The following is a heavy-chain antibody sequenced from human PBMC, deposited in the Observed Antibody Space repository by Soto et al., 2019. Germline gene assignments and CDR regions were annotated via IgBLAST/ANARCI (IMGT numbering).Heavy chain of an antibody. CDR3: ARDGYSSSWSPGYYYYGMDV. V-gene: IGHV1-2*04. D-gene: IGHD6-13*01. CDR1: GYTFTGYY. CDR2: INPNSGGT. J-gene: IGHJ6*02. Sequence: ASVKVSCKASGYTFTGYYMHWVRQAPGQGLEWMGWINPNSGGTNYAQKFQGWVTMTRDTSISTAYMELSRLRSDDTAVYYCARDGYSSSWSPGYYYYGMDVWGQGTTVARSS.